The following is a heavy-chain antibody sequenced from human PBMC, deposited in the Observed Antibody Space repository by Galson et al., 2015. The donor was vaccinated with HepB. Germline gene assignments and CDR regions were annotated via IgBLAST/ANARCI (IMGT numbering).Heavy chain of an antibody. CDR1: GFTFSSYG. Sequence: SLRLSCAASGFTFSSYGMHWVRQAPGKGLEWVAVISYDGSNKYYADSVKGRFTISRDNSKNTLYLQMNSLRAEDTAVYYCAKTDAAYCGGDCYHPAYYFDYWGQGTLVTVSS. V-gene: IGHV3-30*18. CDR3: AKTDAAYCGGDCYHPAYYFDY. J-gene: IGHJ4*02. CDR2: ISYDGSNK. D-gene: IGHD2-21*02.